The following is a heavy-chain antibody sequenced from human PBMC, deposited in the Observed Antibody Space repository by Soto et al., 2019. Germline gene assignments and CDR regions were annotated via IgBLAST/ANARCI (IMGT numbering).Heavy chain of an antibody. J-gene: IGHJ4*02. D-gene: IGHD6-19*01. CDR2: INAGNGNT. CDR3: ARAVAVAADFDY. V-gene: IGHV1-3*01. Sequence: GASVKVSCKASGYTFTSYAMHWVRQAPGQRLEWMGWINAGNGNTKYSQKFQGRVTITRDTSASTAYVELSSLRSEDTAVYYCARAVAVAADFDYWGQGTLVTVS. CDR1: GYTFTSYA.